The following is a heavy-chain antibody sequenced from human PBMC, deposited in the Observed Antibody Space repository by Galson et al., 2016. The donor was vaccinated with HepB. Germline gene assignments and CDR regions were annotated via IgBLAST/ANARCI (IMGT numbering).Heavy chain of an antibody. V-gene: IGHV3-11*03. CDR2: ISTTSSNA. D-gene: IGHD1-14*01. J-gene: IGHJ4*02. CDR1: GFTFNCY. Sequence: SLRLSCAASGFTFNCYMSWVRQAPGKGLEWFSYISTTSSNALYADSVKGRFTITRDNARNSLYLQMNSPRADDTAVYYCARNTPSPGNGAYFDYWGRGALVTVSS. CDR3: ARNTPSPGNGAYFDY.